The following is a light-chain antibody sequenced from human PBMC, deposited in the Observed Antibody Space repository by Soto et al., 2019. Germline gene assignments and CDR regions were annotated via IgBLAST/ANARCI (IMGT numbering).Light chain of an antibody. CDR3: QQYHTAPLT. V-gene: IGKV3-15*01. CDR1: QTINNN. CDR2: GAS. Sequence: ATLSVSPGERATLSCRASQTINNNVAWYQLKDGQVPRLVIYGASTRATDIPARFSGSGSGTEFTLTISSLQAEDVAVYYCQQYHTAPLTFGGGTKVDIK. J-gene: IGKJ4*01.